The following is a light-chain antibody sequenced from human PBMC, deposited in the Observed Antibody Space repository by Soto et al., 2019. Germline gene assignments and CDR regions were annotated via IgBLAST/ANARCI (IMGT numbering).Light chain of an antibody. CDR1: QGISNY. CDR3: QKYNSAPFT. V-gene: IGKV1-27*01. Sequence: DIQMPQSPSSLSASVGDRVTITFRASQGISNYLAWYQQTPGKVPKLLIYAASTLQSGVPSRFSVSGSWTDFTLTISSLQPEDVATDYCQKYNSAPFTFGPGTKVY. J-gene: IGKJ3*01. CDR2: AAS.